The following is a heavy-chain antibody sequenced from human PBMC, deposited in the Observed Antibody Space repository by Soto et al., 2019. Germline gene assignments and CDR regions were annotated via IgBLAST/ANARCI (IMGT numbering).Heavy chain of an antibody. CDR2: INPNSGGT. Sequence: ASVKVSCKASGYTFIGYYIHWVRQAPGQGLEWMGWINPNSGGTNYPQKFQVRVTMTRDTSISTAYMELSSLRSDDAAIYYCAKDWRYSNYGGYAVDVWGRGTTVTVSS. V-gene: IGHV1-2*02. J-gene: IGHJ6*02. D-gene: IGHD4-4*01. CDR3: AKDWRYSNYGGYAVDV. CDR1: GYTFIGYY.